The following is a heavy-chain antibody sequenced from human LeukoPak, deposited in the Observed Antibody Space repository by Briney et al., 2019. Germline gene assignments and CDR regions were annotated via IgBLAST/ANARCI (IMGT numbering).Heavy chain of an antibody. CDR3: AKYSGSSGLFDY. CDR1: GFTFSSYA. V-gene: IGHV3-23*01. Sequence: PGGSLRLSCAASGFTFSSYAMSWVRQAPGKGLEWVSAISGSGGSTYYADSVKGRFTISRDNSRNTPYLQMNSLRAEDTAVYYCAKYSGSSGLFDYWGQGTLVTVSS. D-gene: IGHD3-22*01. CDR2: ISGSGGST. J-gene: IGHJ4*02.